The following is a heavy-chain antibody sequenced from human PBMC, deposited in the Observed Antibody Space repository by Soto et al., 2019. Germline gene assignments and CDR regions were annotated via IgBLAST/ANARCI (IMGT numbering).Heavy chain of an antibody. D-gene: IGHD1-26*01. CDR2: ISTSGGNT. CDR1: GFTFSSSA. J-gene: IGHJ4*02. V-gene: IGHV3-23*01. CDR3: AKPTGGSYPESRVFDS. Sequence: HPGGSLRLSCAASGFTFSSSAMSWVRQAPEKGLEWVSAISTSGGNTLYADSVKGRFTISRDNSKNTLFLQMSSLRAEDTAIYYCAKPTGGSYPESRVFDSWGQGTRVPVSS.